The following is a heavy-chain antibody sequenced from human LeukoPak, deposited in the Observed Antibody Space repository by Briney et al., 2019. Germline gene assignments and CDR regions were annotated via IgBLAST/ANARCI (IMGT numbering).Heavy chain of an antibody. V-gene: IGHV4-4*09. Sequence: SETLSLTCNVSGGSISSFYWSWIRQPPGKGLEWIGYIYTSGTTTYNPSLKSRATISVDTSKGRFSLTLSSVTAADTAVYYCAGGFYDSNGFYSDAFDVWGQGTLVSLSS. CDR2: IYTSGTT. CDR1: GGSISSFY. J-gene: IGHJ3*01. CDR3: AGGFYDSNGFYSDAFDV. D-gene: IGHD3-22*01.